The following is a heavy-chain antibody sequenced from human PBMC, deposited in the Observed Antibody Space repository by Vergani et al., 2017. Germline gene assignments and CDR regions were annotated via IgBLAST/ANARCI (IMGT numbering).Heavy chain of an antibody. CDR3: ARGRGTEDCYCSGGSCKRGYYMDV. V-gene: IGHV4-34*01. D-gene: IGHD2-15*01. CDR2: INHSGST. Sequence: QVQLQQWGAGLLKPSETLSLTCAVYGGSFSGYYWSWIRQPPGKGLEWIGEINHSGSTNYNPSLKSRVTIPVDTSKNQFSLKLGSVTAADTAVYYCARGRGTEDCYCSGGSCKRGYYMDVWGKGTTVTVSS. CDR1: GGSFSGYY. J-gene: IGHJ6*03.